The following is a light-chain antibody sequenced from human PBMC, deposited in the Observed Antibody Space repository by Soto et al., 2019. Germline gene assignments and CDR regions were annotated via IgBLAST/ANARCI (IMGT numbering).Light chain of an antibody. CDR3: QQYGSSPPKT. CDR2: GAS. Sequence: LTQSPGTLSVSPGERATLSCRASQSVSSSYLAWYQQKPGQAPRLLIYGASSRATGIPDRFSGSGSGTDFTLAISILEPEDFALYYCQQYGSSPPKTCGQGTKVDIK. CDR1: QSVSSSY. J-gene: IGKJ1*01. V-gene: IGKV3-20*01.